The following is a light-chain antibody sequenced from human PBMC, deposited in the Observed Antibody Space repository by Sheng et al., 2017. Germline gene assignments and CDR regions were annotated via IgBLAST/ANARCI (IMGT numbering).Light chain of an antibody. CDR1: QSIGSW. J-gene: IGKJ3*01. Sequence: DIQMTQSPSTLSASVGDRVTITCRASQSIGSWLAWYQQKPGKAPKVLINKASSLESGVPSRFSGSGSGTDFTLTITSLQPEDFATYYCQQYYSYPMSFGPGTKVDIK. CDR3: QQYYSYPMS. CDR2: KAS. V-gene: IGKV1-5*03.